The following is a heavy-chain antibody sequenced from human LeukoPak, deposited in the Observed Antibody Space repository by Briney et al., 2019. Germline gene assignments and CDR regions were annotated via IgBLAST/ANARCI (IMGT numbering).Heavy chain of an antibody. CDR3: ARERQGIAARPYYYYMDV. CDR2: ISGSGGST. J-gene: IGHJ6*03. V-gene: IGHV3-23*01. D-gene: IGHD6-6*01. Sequence: GGSLRLSCAASGFTFSSYAMSWVRQAPGKGLEWVSAISGSGGSTYYADSVKGRFTISRDNSKNTLYLQMNSLRAEDAAVYYCARERQGIAARPYYYYMDVWGKGTTVTVSS. CDR1: GFTFSSYA.